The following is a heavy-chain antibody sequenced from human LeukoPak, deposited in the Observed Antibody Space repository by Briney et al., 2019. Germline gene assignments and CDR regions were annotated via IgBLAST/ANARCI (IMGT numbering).Heavy chain of an antibody. J-gene: IGHJ4*02. V-gene: IGHV4-34*01. CDR3: ARVYGGNSRGRTVDY. CDR2: INHSGST. CDR1: GGSFSGYY. Sequence: SETLSLTCAVYGGSFSGYYRSWIRQPPGKGLEWIGEINHSGSTNYNPSLKSRVTISVDTSKNQFSLKLSSVTAADTAVYYCARVYGGNSRGRTVDYWGQGTLVTVSS. D-gene: IGHD4-23*01.